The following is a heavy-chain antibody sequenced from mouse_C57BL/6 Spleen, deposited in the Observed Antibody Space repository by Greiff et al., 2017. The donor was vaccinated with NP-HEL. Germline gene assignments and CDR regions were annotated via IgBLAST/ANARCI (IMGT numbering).Heavy chain of an antibody. CDR2: IYPGDGDT. CDR3: APYDYDVWFAY. V-gene: IGHV1-82*01. Sequence: VQLQQSGPELVKPGASVKISCKASGYAFSSSWMNWVKQRPGKGLEWIGRIYPGDGDTNYNGKFKGKATLTADKSSSTAYMQLSSLTSEDSAVYFCAPYDYDVWFAYWGQGTLVTVSA. CDR1: GYAFSSSW. D-gene: IGHD2-4*01. J-gene: IGHJ3*01.